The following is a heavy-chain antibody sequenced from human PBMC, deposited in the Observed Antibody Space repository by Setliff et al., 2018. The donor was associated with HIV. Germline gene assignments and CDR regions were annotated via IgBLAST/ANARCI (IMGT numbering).Heavy chain of an antibody. D-gene: IGHD3-3*01. J-gene: IGHJ2*01. CDR3: ARSHFITLFGVIYYPGYFDL. CDR2: IYPSDSAT. CDR1: GYSFTSFW. Sequence: PGESLKISCKGSGYSFTSFWIGWVRQMPGKGLEWMGIIYPSDSATANSPSFQGQITISADKSLSTAYLQWSSLKASDTAIYYCARSHFITLFGVIYYPGYFDLWGRGTQVTVS. V-gene: IGHV5-51*01.